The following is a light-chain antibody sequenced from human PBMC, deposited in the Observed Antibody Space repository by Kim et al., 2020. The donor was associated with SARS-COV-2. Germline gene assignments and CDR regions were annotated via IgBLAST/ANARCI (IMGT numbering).Light chain of an antibody. CDR3: NSYTSISTFV. Sequence: GQSITISCAGTSSDIGAYDFVAWYQQYPDKAPKLMIYDVTKRPSGVSRRFSGSKSGNTASLTISGLQAEDEADYYCNSYTSISTFVFGTGTKVTVL. V-gene: IGLV2-14*01. CDR2: DVT. J-gene: IGLJ1*01. CDR1: SSDIGAYDF.